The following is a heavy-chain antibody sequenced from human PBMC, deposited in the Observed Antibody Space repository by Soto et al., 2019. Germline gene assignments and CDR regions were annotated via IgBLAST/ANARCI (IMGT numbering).Heavy chain of an antibody. CDR3: ARTGGMDV. J-gene: IGHJ6*02. CDR2: INHSGDT. Sequence: QVQLQQGGAGLLGPSETLSLTSAVYGGSFRVFYWSWLRQTPEKGLEWIGEINHSGDTKYNPSLESRVTISVDTSKNQFSLKVNFVTPADTAVYYCARTGGMDVWGPGATVTVSS. V-gene: IGHV4-34*01. CDR1: GGSFRVFY.